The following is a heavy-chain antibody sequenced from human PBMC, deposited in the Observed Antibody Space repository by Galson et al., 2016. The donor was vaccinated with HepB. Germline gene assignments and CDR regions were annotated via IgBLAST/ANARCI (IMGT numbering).Heavy chain of an antibody. V-gene: IGHV3-23*01. CDR1: GFSFSSFA. D-gene: IGHD3-10*01. Sequence: LRLSCAASGFSFSSFAMSWVRQPPGKGLEWVSGISGSAAGTSYTDSVKGRFTISRDNSKNMLFLQMNSLRAEDTAVYFGVKDRGKIHGFDYWGQGLLVTVSS. J-gene: IGHJ4*02. CDR2: ISGSAAGT. CDR3: VKDRGKIHGFDY.